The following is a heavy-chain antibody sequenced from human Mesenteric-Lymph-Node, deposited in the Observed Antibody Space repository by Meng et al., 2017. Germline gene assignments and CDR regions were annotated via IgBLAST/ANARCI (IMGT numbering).Heavy chain of an antibody. CDR3: ARDNSGYFVLDY. CDR1: GASISSPYY. D-gene: IGHD3-22*01. J-gene: IGHJ4*02. Sequence: QVQPAESGPGLVEPSQTLSITCPVSGASISSPYYGTWIRQHPGKGLECIGYIRYSASTWYNAALRSRASISIDTSKNQVSLKLNSVIAADTAVYYCARDNSGYFVLDYWGQGALVTVSS. CDR2: IRYSAST. V-gene: IGHV4-31*03.